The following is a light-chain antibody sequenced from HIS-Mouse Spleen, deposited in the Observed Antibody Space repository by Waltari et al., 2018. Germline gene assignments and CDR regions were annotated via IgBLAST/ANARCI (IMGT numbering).Light chain of an antibody. J-gene: IGLJ2*01. Sequence: SYELTQPPSVSVSPGQTARITCSGDALPKKYAYWYQQKSGQAPVLVIYEDSKRPSGLPEGFSGSRSGTIATLTISGAQVGDEADYYCYSTDSSGNHRVFGGGTKLTVL. CDR2: EDS. CDR1: ALPKKY. CDR3: YSTDSSGNHRV. V-gene: IGLV3-10*01.